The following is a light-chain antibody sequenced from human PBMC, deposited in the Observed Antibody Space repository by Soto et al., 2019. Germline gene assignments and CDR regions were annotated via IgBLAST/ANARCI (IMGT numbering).Light chain of an antibody. Sequence: EIVLTQSPGTLSLSPGERATLSCRASQSVSSSYLAWYQQKPDQAPRLLIYGASSRATGIPARFSGSGSGTDFTLTISRLEPEDFAVYYCQQYGSSPGYTFGQGTKLEIK. CDR3: QQYGSSPGYT. V-gene: IGKV3-20*01. CDR2: GAS. CDR1: QSVSSSY. J-gene: IGKJ2*01.